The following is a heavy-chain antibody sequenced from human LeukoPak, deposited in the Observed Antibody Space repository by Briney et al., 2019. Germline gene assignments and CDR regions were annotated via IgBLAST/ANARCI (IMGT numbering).Heavy chain of an antibody. V-gene: IGHV3-7*01. CDR2: IKQDGSEK. Sequence: GGSLRLSCVASGFTFSSYWMSWVRQAPGKGLEWVANIKQDGSEKYYVDSVKGRFTISRDNAKNSLYLQMNSLRAEDTAVYYCAREEGGIAAALHWGQGTLVTVSS. CDR1: GFTFSSYW. J-gene: IGHJ4*02. CDR3: AREEGGIAAALH. D-gene: IGHD6-13*01.